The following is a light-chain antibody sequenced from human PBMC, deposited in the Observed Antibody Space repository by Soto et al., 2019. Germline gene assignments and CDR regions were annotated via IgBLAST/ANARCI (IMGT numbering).Light chain of an antibody. Sequence: ISCTGTISDFGGYNYVSWHQQHPGKAPKLLISVVSNRPSGVSNRFSGSQSGNTASLTISGLQAEDEANYYCSSYTTSNTPLYVFGTGTKVTVL. CDR2: VVS. V-gene: IGLV2-14*01. J-gene: IGLJ1*01. CDR1: ISDFGGYNY. CDR3: SSYTTSNTPLYV.